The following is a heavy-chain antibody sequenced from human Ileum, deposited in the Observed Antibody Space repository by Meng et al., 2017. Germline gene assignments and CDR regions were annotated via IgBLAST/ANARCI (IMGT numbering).Heavy chain of an antibody. CDR2: ISGSGRNT. V-gene: IGHV3-23*01. Sequence: GESLKISCAASGFTFNNYGFSWVRQAPGKGLEWVSGISGSGRNTYYADSVKGRFSISRDNSKNTLYLQTNSLRVEDTAVYYCAKASDFGFGSNNYWGQGTLVTVSS. J-gene: IGHJ4*02. CDR3: AKASDFGFGSNNY. D-gene: IGHD1/OR15-1a*01. CDR1: GFTFNNYG.